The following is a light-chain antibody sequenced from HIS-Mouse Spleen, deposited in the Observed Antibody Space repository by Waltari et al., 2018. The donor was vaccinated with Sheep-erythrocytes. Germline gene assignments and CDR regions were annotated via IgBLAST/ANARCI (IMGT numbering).Light chain of an antibody. J-gene: IGKJ4*01. CDR3: QQDYNPLT. V-gene: IGKV3D-7*01. CDR2: AAS. Sequence: PGERVTLSCRASQSVSSSYLTWYQQKSDQAPRLLIYAASTRATSIPARSSGSGSRTDFTLTISSLQPEDVAVYYCQQDYNPLTFGGGTKVEIK. CDR1: QSVSSSY.